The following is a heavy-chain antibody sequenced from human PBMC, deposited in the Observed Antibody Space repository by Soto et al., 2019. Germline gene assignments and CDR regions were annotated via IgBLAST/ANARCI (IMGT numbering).Heavy chain of an antibody. CDR3: ARNWFSVAGRFHFDY. Sequence: AETLSLTCTVSGGSISTYYCIFIRHAPGKGLEWIGYVDYSGNSDSSPSLKSRVTISIDTSKKQVSLKLNSVTAADTAVYYCARNWFSVAGRFHFDYWGQGIPVTVSS. CDR1: GGSISTYY. D-gene: IGHD6-19*01. J-gene: IGHJ4*02. V-gene: IGHV4-59*01. CDR2: VDYSGNS.